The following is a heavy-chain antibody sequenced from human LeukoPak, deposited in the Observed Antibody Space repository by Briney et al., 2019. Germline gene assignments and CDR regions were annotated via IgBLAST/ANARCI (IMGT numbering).Heavy chain of an antibody. CDR1: GGSFSGYY. J-gene: IGHJ4*02. CDR2: INHSGST. Sequence: SETLSLTCAVYGGSFSGYYWSWIRQPPGKGLEWIGEINHSGSTNYNPSLKSRVTISVDTSKNQFSLKLSSVTAADTAVYYCARENYDYVWGSYRCFDYWGQGTLVTVSS. V-gene: IGHV4-34*01. D-gene: IGHD3-16*02. CDR3: ARENYDYVWGSYRCFDY.